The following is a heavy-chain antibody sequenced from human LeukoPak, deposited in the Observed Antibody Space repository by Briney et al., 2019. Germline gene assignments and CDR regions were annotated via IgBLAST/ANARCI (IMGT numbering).Heavy chain of an antibody. V-gene: IGHV1-2*02. CDR1: GYTFTGYY. CDR3: ARESPGRWLRSMGKFDP. CDR2: INPNSGGT. Sequence: GASVKVSCKASGYTFTGYYMHWVRQAPGQGLEWMGWINPNSGGTNYAQKFQGRVTMTRDTSISTAYMELSRLRSDDTAVYYCARESPGRWLRSMGKFDPWGQGTLVTVSS. D-gene: IGHD5-12*01. J-gene: IGHJ5*02.